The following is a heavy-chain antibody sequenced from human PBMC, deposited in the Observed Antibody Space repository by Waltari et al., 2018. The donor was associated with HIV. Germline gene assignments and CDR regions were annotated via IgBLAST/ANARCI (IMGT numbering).Heavy chain of an antibody. CDR1: GYDFTSYG. Sequence: QLLQSGPETRKPGAAVKISCKASGYDFTSYGITWVRRAPGVGLGWVGWIWAYNGNIDVDRKFKDRVSLTTDTWNATAFLEVRSLTVDETAKYYGTKGGGSWIQETHYYKAFDVWGHGTTVIV. D-gene: IGHD5-18*01. V-gene: IGHV1-18*01. CDR3: TKGGGSWIQETHYYKAFDV. J-gene: IGHJ6*02. CDR2: IWAYNGNI.